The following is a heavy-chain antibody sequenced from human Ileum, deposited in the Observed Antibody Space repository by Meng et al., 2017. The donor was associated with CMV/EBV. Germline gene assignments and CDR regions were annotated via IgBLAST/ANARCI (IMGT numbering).Heavy chain of an antibody. CDR1: GNILHGYY. CDR2: INLNSGVI. J-gene: IGHJ4*02. D-gene: IGHD7-27*01. Sequence: LVQSGAELKKPWASGKVSLKASGNILHGYYMHWVRQAPGQGLEWVGCINLNSGVIDFAQKFQGRITLTRDTSITTAYMELTRLIYDDTAVYYCARENWVYDYWGQGTLVTVSS. V-gene: IGHV1-2*02. CDR3: ARENWVYDY.